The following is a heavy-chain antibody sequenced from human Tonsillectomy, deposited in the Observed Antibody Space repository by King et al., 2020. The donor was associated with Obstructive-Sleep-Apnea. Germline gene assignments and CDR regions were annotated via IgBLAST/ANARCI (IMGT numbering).Heavy chain of an antibody. CDR3: AGYCTGGSCSYSYFGLDV. J-gene: IGHJ6*02. D-gene: IGHD2-15*01. CDR1: GFTFGDYY. CDR2: ISSSSSFT. Sequence: VQLVESGGGLVKPGGSLRLSCAASGFTFGDYYISWIRQAPGRGLEWISHISSSSSFTMYSDSVKGRFTISRDSAKNSLYLQMNSLRAEDTGVYFCAGYCTGGSCSYSYFGLDVWGQGTTVTVSS. V-gene: IGHV3-11*06.